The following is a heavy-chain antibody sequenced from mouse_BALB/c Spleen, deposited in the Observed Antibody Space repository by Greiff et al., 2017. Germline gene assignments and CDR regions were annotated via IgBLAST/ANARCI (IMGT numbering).Heavy chain of an antibody. J-gene: IGHJ2*01. CDR2: IRLKSNNYAT. CDR1: GFTFSNYW. V-gene: IGHV6-6*02. CDR3: TRDYYGSSRYFDY. D-gene: IGHD1-1*01. Sequence: EVKLMESGGGLVQPGGSMKLSCVASGFTFSNYWMNWVRQSPEKGLEWVAEIRLKSNNYATHYAESVKGRFTISRDDSKSSVYLQMNNLRAEDTGIYYCTRDYYGSSRYFDYWGQGTTLTVSS.